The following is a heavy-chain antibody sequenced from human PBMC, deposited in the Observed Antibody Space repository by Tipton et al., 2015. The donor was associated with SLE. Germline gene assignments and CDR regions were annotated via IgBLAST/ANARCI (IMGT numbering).Heavy chain of an antibody. V-gene: IGHV1-18*01. CDR3: ARSPGVGANGDAFDI. CDR2: ISACNGNT. D-gene: IGHD1-26*01. CDR1: GYTFTSYG. Sequence: QSGPEVKKPGASVKVSCKASGYTFTSYGISWVRQAPGQGLEWMGWISACNGNTNYAQKLQGRVTMTTDTSTGTAYMELRSLRSDDTAVYYCARSPGVGANGDAFDIWGQGTMVTVSS. J-gene: IGHJ3*02.